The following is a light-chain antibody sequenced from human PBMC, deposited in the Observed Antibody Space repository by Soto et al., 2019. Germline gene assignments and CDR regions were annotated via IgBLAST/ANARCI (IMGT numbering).Light chain of an antibody. CDR3: QQYGSSPWT. CDR2: GAS. CDR1: QSVSSIY. V-gene: IGKV3-20*01. Sequence: EIVLTQSPGTLSLSPGERATLSCRASQSVSSIYLAWYQQKPGQAPRLLIYGASSRATGIPDRFSGSGSGTDFTLTISRLEPEDFAVYYCQQYGSSPWTFGQGTMV. J-gene: IGKJ1*01.